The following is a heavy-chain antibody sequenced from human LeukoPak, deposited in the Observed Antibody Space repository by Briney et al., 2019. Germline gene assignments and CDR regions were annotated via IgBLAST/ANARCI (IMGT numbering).Heavy chain of an antibody. CDR1: GGSISSSSYP. Sequence: PSETLSLTCTVSGGSISSSSYPWGWIRQPPGKGLEWIGSIHYSGSTYYNPSLKSRVTISVDTSKNQFSLKLSSVTAADTAVYYCARGLGSYGLDVWGQGTTVTVSS. J-gene: IGHJ6*02. D-gene: IGHD3-10*01. V-gene: IGHV4-39*07. CDR3: ARGLGSYGLDV. CDR2: IHYSGST.